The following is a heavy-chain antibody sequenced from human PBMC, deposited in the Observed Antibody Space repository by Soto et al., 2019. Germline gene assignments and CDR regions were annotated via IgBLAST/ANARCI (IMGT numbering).Heavy chain of an antibody. CDR1: GYTFTYRY. CDR3: ALVGAASGIFDY. D-gene: IGHD2-15*01. V-gene: IGHV1-45*02. CDR2: ITPFNGNT. Sequence: SVKVSCKASGYTFTYRYLHWVRQAPGQALEWMGWITPFNGNTNYAQKFQDRVTITRDRSMSTAYMELSSLRSEDTAMYYCALVGAASGIFDYWGQGTLVTVSS. J-gene: IGHJ4*02.